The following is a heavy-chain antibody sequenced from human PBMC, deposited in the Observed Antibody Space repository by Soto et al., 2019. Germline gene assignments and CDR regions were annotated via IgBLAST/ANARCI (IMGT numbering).Heavy chain of an antibody. Sequence: ASVKVSCKASGYTFTSYGISWLRQAPGQGLEWMGWISAYNGNTNYAQKLQGRVTMTTDTSTSTAYMELRSLRSDDTAVYYCARDGYYYGSGSYFGGMDVWGQGTTVTVSS. J-gene: IGHJ6*02. CDR3: ARDGYYYGSGSYFGGMDV. CDR2: ISAYNGNT. CDR1: GYTFTSYG. V-gene: IGHV1-18*01. D-gene: IGHD3-10*01.